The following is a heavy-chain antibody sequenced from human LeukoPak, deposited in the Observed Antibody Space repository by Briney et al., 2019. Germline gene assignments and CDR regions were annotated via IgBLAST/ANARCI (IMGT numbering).Heavy chain of an antibody. V-gene: IGHV1-69*04. D-gene: IGHD3-22*01. CDR3: ARDYKQYYYDSSGYPEYFQH. CDR1: GGTFSSYA. J-gene: IGHJ1*01. Sequence: ASVKVSCKASGGTFSSYAISWVRQAPGQGLEWMGRIIPILGIANYAQKFQGRVTITADKSTSTAYMELSNLRSEDTAVYYCARDYKQYYYDSSGYPEYFQHWGQGTLVTVSS. CDR2: IIPILGIA.